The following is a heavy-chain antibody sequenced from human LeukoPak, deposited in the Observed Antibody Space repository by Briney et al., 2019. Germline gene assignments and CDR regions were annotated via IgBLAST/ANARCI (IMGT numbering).Heavy chain of an antibody. D-gene: IGHD4-11*01. Sequence: GGSLRLSCAASGFTFSSYNMNWVRQAPGRGLEWVSSISTSSSYIYYADSVKGRFTISRDNAKNSLYLQMSSLRAEDTAVYYCTRVEETATTAAIIRKYSYYYYMDVWGKGTTVTVSS. CDR2: ISTSSSYI. V-gene: IGHV3-21*01. CDR1: GFTFSSYN. J-gene: IGHJ6*03. CDR3: TRVEETATTAAIIRKYSYYYYMDV.